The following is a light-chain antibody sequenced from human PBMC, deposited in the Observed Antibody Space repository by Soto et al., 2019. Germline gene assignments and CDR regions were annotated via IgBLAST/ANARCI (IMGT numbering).Light chain of an antibody. V-gene: IGKV1-5*01. J-gene: IGKJ2*01. Sequence: DIQMTQSPSTLSASVGDRVTITCRASQSISSWLAWYQQKPGKAPKVLIYDASSLESGVPSRFRGSGSWTEFTLTISSLQPDDFATYYCQKYNSYSSFTFGQGTKLEIK. CDR1: QSISSW. CDR3: QKYNSYSSFT. CDR2: DAS.